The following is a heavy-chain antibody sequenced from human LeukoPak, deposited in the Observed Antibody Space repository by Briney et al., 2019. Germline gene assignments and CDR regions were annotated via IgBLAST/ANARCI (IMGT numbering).Heavy chain of an antibody. CDR2: IHYSGST. CDR3: ARERVAGTGGAYFDY. V-gene: IGHV4-59*01. Sequence: PSETLSLTCTVSGGSISSYYWSWIRQPPGKGLEWIGYIHYSGSTNSNPSLKSRVTMSVDTSKNQLSVRLSSVTAADTAVYYCARERVAGTGGAYFDYWGQGTLVTVSS. D-gene: IGHD6-19*01. J-gene: IGHJ4*02. CDR1: GGSISSYY.